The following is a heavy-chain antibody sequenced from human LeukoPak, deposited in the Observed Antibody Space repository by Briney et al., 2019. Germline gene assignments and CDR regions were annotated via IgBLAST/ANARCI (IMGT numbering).Heavy chain of an antibody. D-gene: IGHD3-3*01. CDR1: GYSISSGYY. J-gene: IGHJ4*02. V-gene: IGHV4-38-2*02. CDR3: ARFLEWSPFDY. Sequence: SETLSPTCTVSGYSISSGYYWGWIRQPPGKGLEWIGSIYHSGSTYYNPSLKSRVTISVDTSKNQFSLKLSSVTAADTAVYYCARFLEWSPFDYWGQGTLVTVSS. CDR2: IYHSGST.